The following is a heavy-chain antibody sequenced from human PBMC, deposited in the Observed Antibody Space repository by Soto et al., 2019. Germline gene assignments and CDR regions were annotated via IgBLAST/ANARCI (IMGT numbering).Heavy chain of an antibody. Sequence: QVQLLHSGAEVKKPWASVKVSCKASGYAFTAYSVHWVRQAPGQGLEWVGWMNPNSGDTIYAQKLQGRVTMTGDTSSGTAFMELTSLRYDDTAVYYCAREASAVVSLDDWGQGTLVTVSA. D-gene: IGHD6-19*01. CDR2: MNPNSGDT. V-gene: IGHV1-2*02. CDR1: GYAFTAYS. CDR3: AREASAVVSLDD. J-gene: IGHJ4*02.